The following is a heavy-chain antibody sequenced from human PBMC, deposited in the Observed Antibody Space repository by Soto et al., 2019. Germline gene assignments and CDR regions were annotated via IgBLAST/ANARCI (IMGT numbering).Heavy chain of an antibody. Sequence: QVQLVQSGAEVKKPGASVKVSCKASGYTFTSYDINWVRQATGQGLEWMGWMNTNSGNTGYAQKFQGRVTMTRNTSISTAYMELSSLRSEDTAVYYCARLNPCSGGSCSPDGYYYYYMDVWGKGTTVTVSS. CDR1: GYTFTSYD. CDR2: MNTNSGNT. J-gene: IGHJ6*03. V-gene: IGHV1-8*01. D-gene: IGHD2-15*01. CDR3: ARLNPCSGGSCSPDGYYYYYMDV.